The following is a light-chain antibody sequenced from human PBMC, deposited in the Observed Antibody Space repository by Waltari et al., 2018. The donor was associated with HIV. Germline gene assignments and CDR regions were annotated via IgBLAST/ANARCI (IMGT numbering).Light chain of an antibody. V-gene: IGKV1-39*01. J-gene: IGKJ5*01. CDR2: GAS. CDR3: QQTYMTPQP. Sequence: DIQMTQSPSSLSASVGDRVSITCRASQTIKNNLNWHRQTLGKAPKLLIFGASNLRSGVPSRFTGTGSGTYFTLTVSSLQPEDFATYYCQQTYMTPQPFGQGTRLEIK. CDR1: QTIKNN.